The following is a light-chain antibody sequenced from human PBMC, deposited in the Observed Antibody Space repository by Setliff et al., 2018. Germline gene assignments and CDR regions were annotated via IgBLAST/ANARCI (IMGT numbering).Light chain of an antibody. CDR3: CSYTPTMGVV. CDR2: SVN. CDR1: SSDIGRYDL. Sequence: QSVLTQPASVSGSPAQSITISCTGTSSDIGRYDLVSWYQHLPGKAPQLLIFSVNNQPSQISDRFSASKSGDTASLTISGLQAEDEAAYYCCSYTPTMGVVFGGGTKVTVL. J-gene: IGLJ2*01. V-gene: IGLV2-14*03.